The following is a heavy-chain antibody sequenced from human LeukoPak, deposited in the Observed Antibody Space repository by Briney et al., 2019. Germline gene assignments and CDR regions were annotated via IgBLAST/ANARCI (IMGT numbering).Heavy chain of an antibody. J-gene: IGHJ4*02. Sequence: GGSLRLSCAASGFTFSSYAMHWVRQAPGKGLEWVAVISYDGSNKYYADSVKGRFTISRDNSKNTLYLQMNSLRAEDTAVYYCARDSSYYDSSGYYLFYHFDYWGQGTLVTVSS. V-gene: IGHV3-30-3*01. CDR3: ARDSSYYDSSGYYLFYHFDY. D-gene: IGHD3-22*01. CDR1: GFTFSSYA. CDR2: ISYDGSNK.